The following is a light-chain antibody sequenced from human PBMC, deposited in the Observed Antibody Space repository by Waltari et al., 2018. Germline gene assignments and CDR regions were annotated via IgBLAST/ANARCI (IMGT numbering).Light chain of an antibody. V-gene: IGLV2-8*01. CDR3: STYAGNDKLV. CDR2: EVT. J-gene: IGLJ3*02. Sequence: QSALTQPPSASGSPGQSVTISCTATSGDVGSYVSWYQQHPGRAPTVLLFEVTKRPSGVPHRFSGSGSGNTASLTVSGLQAEDEADYYCSTYAGNDKLVFGGGTKVTVL. CDR1: SGDVGSY.